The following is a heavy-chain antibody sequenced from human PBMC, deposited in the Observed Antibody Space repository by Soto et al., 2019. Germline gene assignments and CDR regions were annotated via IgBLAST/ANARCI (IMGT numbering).Heavy chain of an antibody. J-gene: IGHJ5*02. Sequence: QITLKESGPTLVKPTQTLTLTCTFSGFSLSTSGVGVGWIRQPPGKALEWLAHIYWNDDKRYSPSLKSRLTITKDTSKSQVVLTMTNMDPVDTATYYCAHTTKITIFGVVIGNWFDPWGQGTLVTVSS. CDR2: IYWNDDK. CDR1: GFSLSTSGVG. V-gene: IGHV2-5*01. CDR3: AHTTKITIFGVVIGNWFDP. D-gene: IGHD3-3*01.